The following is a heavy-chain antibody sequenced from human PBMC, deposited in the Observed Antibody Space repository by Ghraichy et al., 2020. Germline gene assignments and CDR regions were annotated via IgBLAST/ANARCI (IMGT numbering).Heavy chain of an antibody. CDR3: AISSGYFYGMDV. CDR2: ISYDGSNK. V-gene: IGHV3-30*03. CDR1: GFTFSSYG. Sequence: GGSLRLSCAASGFTFSSYGMHWVRQAPGKGPEWVAVISYDGSNKYYADSVKGRFTISRDNSKNTLYLQMNSLRAEDTAVYYCAISSGYFYGMDVWGQGTTVTVSS. J-gene: IGHJ6*02. D-gene: IGHD3-22*01.